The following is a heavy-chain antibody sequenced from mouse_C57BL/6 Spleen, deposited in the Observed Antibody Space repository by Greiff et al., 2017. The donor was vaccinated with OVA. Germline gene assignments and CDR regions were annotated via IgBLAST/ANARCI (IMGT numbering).Heavy chain of an antibody. D-gene: IGHD1-1*01. J-gene: IGHJ3*01. CDR2: ISSGSSTI. CDR3: ARDYDGSSYEGLAY. CDR1: GFTFSDYG. Sequence: EVQLVESGGGLVKPGGSLKLSCAASGFTFSDYGMHWVRQAPEKGLEWVAYISSGSSTIYYADTVKGRFTISRDNAKNTLFLQMTSLRSEDTAMYYCARDYDGSSYEGLAYWGQGTLVTVSA. V-gene: IGHV5-17*01.